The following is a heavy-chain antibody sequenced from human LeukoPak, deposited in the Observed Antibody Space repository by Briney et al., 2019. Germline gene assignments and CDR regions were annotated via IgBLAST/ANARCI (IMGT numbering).Heavy chain of an antibody. Sequence: PVGSLRLSCAASGFTFSSYAMSWVRQAPGKGLEWVSAISGSGGSTYYADSVKGRFTISRDNSKNTLYLQMNSLRAEDTAVYYCAKDYDGLRWHAVDYWGQGALVTVSS. V-gene: IGHV3-23*01. CDR2: ISGSGGST. CDR1: GFTFSSYA. CDR3: AKDYDGLRWHAVDY. J-gene: IGHJ4*02. D-gene: IGHD4-23*01.